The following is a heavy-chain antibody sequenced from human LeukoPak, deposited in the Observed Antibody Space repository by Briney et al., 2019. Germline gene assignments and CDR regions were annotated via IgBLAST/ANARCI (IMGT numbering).Heavy chain of an antibody. D-gene: IGHD3-22*01. CDR3: ARRYYYESGGYSDAFDI. V-gene: IGHV4-38-2*01. CDR2: IYHSGST. J-gene: IGHJ3*02. Sequence: SETLSLTCAVSGYSISSGYYWGWIRPPPGKGREWIGMIYHSGSTYYNPSLKSRVTISVDTSKNQFSLKLRSVTAADTAVYYCARRYYYESGGYSDAFDIWGQGTMVTVSS. CDR1: GYSISSGYY.